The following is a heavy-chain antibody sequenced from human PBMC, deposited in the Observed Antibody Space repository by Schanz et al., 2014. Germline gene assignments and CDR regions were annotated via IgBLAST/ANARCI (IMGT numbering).Heavy chain of an antibody. J-gene: IGHJ4*02. Sequence: EVQLLESGGGLVQPGGSLRLSCLASGFTFSSYAMSWVRQSPGKGLELGSGISASGDSTYYPESVKGRFTISRDNSKNMVYLQMNSLRAEDTAVYYCAKFSGRYDRAPIEYWGLGTLVTVSS. CDR3: AKFSGRYDRAPIEY. CDR2: ISASGDST. D-gene: IGHD3-9*01. CDR1: GFTFSSYA. V-gene: IGHV3-23*01.